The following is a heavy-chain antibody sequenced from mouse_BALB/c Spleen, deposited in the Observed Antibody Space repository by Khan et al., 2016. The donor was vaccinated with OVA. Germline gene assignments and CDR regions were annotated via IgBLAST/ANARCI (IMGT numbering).Heavy chain of an antibody. Sequence: VQLKESGPELVKPGASVKMSCKASGYTFTNYIINWMKQKPGQGLEWIGYINPYNDGTKYNEKFKGKATLPSDKSSSTAYMELSGLTSEDSAVYYVAGDYVSSFWFAYWGQGTLVTVSA. V-gene: IGHV1S136*01. CDR3: AGDYVSSFWFAY. D-gene: IGHD1-1*01. CDR2: INPYNDGT. CDR1: GYTFTNYI. J-gene: IGHJ3*01.